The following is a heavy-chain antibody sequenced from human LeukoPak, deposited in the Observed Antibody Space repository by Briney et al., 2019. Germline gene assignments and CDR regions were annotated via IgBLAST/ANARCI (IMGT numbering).Heavy chain of an antibody. V-gene: IGHV4-34*01. J-gene: IGHJ4*02. CDR3: ARDSGYYGDYVSR. CDR1: GGSFSGYY. D-gene: IGHD4-17*01. CDR2: INHSGGT. Sequence: SETLSLTCAVYGGSFSGYYWSWIRQPPGKGLEWTGEINHSGGTNYNPSLKSRVTISVDTSKNQFSLKLSSVTAADTAVYYCARDSGYYGDYVSRWGQGTLVTVSS.